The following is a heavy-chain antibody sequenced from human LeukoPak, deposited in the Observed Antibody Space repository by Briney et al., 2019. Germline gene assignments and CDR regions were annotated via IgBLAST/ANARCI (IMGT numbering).Heavy chain of an antibody. J-gene: IGHJ4*02. CDR2: IKKDGSEK. CDR1: GLTFSSYW. V-gene: IGHV3-7*01. Sequence: PGGSLRLSCAASGLTFSSYWMSSVRQAPGKGLEWVANIKKDGSEKYYVESVKGRFTISRDNAKNSLYLQMNSLRAEDTALYYCASGRQLGYWGQGTLVTVSS. CDR3: ASGRQLGY. D-gene: IGHD3-16*01.